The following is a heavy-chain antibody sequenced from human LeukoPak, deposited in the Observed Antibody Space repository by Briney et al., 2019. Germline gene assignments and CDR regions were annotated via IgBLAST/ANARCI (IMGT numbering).Heavy chain of an antibody. J-gene: IGHJ4*02. Sequence: GGSLRLSCAASGFTFSSYAMSWVRQAPGKGLEWVSAISGSGGSTYYADTVKGRFTISRDNSKNTLYLQMNSLRAEDTAVYYCAKMILGYSYALDGDYWGQGTLVTVSS. V-gene: IGHV3-23*01. D-gene: IGHD5-18*01. CDR2: ISGSGGST. CDR1: GFTFSSYA. CDR3: AKMILGYSYALDGDY.